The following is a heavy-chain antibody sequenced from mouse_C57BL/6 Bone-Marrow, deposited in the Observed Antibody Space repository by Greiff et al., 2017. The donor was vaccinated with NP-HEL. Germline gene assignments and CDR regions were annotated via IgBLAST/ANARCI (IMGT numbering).Heavy chain of an antibody. D-gene: IGHD2-4*01. Sequence: EVQGVESGGGLVKPGGSLKLSCAASGFTFSDYGMHWVRQAPEKGLEWVAYISSGSSTIYYADTVKGRFTISRDNAKNTRFLQMTSLRSEDTAMYYCARCDYDGTWFAYWGQGTLVTVSA. V-gene: IGHV5-17*01. J-gene: IGHJ3*01. CDR2: ISSGSSTI. CDR1: GFTFSDYG. CDR3: ARCDYDGTWFAY.